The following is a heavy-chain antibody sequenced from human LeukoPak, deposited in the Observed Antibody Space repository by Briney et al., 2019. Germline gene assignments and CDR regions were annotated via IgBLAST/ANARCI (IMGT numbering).Heavy chain of an antibody. CDR3: ARGPPACSTNCYGYLDY. D-gene: IGHD2-2*01. Sequence: GVPLRLSCAASGFTVSGKYMSWVRQAPGKGLEWISLIYSSCDTYYRDSVRGRFTISRDTFKNTLYLQMYSLRAEDTAVYYCARGPPACSTNCYGYLDYWGQGTLVTVSP. CDR2: IYSSCDT. J-gene: IGHJ4*02. CDR1: GFTVSGKY. V-gene: IGHV3-53*01.